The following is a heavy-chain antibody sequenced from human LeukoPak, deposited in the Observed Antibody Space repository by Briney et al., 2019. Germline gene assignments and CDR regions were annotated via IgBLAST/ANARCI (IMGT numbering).Heavy chain of an antibody. Sequence: GASVKVSCKASGYTFTSYYMHWVRQAPGKGLEWMGGFDPEDGETIYAQKFQGRVTMTEDTSTDTAYMELSSLRSEDTAVYYCATLAFYDSSGYYWSSNFQHWGQGTLVTVSS. CDR2: FDPEDGET. CDR3: ATLAFYDSSGYYWSSNFQH. V-gene: IGHV1-24*01. D-gene: IGHD3-22*01. J-gene: IGHJ1*01. CDR1: GYTFTSYY.